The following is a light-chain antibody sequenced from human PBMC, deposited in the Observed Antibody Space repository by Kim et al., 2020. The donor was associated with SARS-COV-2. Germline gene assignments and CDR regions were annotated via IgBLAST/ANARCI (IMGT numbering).Light chain of an antibody. CDR2: GKN. Sequence: SSELTQDPAVSVALGQTVRITCQGDSLRSYYATWYQQKPGQAPRVVIYGKNNRPSGIPDRFSGSSSGNTASLTITGTQAGDEADYYCNSRGSNDDVVFGAGTQLTVL. CDR1: SLRSYY. CDR3: NSRGSNDDVV. J-gene: IGLJ2*01. V-gene: IGLV3-19*01.